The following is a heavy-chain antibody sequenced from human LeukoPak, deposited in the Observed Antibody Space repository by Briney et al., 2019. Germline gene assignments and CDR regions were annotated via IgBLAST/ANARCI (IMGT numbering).Heavy chain of an antibody. J-gene: IGHJ4*02. CDR1: GFTFSSYW. D-gene: IGHD2-21*02. Sequence: GGSLRLSCAASGFTFSSYWMHWVRQAPGKGLVWVARINTNGSPTQYADSVKGRFTISRDNAKNSIYLQMNSLRVEDTAVYYCAKDIVGGGDDYWGQGTLVIVSS. CDR2: INTNGSPT. CDR3: AKDIVGGGDDY. V-gene: IGHV3-74*01.